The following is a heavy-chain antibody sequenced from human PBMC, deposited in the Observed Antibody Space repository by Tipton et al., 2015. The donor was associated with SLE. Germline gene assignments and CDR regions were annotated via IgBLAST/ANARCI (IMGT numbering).Heavy chain of an antibody. Sequence: TLSLTCTVSGDSITNHYWSWIRQPPGKGLEWIGYIYYSGSTNYNPSLKSRVTISVDTSKNQFSLKVSSVTAADTAVYYCAGDPGDIIGATGPFDIWGQGTMVTVSS. J-gene: IGHJ3*02. CDR2: IYYSGST. D-gene: IGHD1-26*01. CDR1: GDSITNHY. V-gene: IGHV4-59*11. CDR3: AGDPGDIIGATGPFDI.